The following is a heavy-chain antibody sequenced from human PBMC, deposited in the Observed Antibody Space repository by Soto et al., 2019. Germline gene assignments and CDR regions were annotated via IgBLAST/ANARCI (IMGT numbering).Heavy chain of an antibody. D-gene: IGHD3-9*01. CDR1: GGSISSGGYY. Sequence: TSETLSLTCTVSGGSISSGGYYWSWIRQHPGKGLEWIGYIYYSGSTYYNPSLKSRVTISVDTSKNQFSLKLSSVTAADTAVYYCARDQGVLRYFDWAYGMDVWGQGTTVTVSS. J-gene: IGHJ6*02. V-gene: IGHV4-31*03. CDR3: ARDQGVLRYFDWAYGMDV. CDR2: IYYSGST.